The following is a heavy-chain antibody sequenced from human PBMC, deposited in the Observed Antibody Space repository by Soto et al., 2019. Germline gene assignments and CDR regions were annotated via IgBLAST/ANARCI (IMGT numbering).Heavy chain of an antibody. D-gene: IGHD1-1*01. CDR3: AKRGEKTGRNFDC. CDR2: FGGSGNT. V-gene: IGHV3-23*01. Sequence: GGSLRLSCVASGLTFSNYGMSWVRQAPGKGLEWVSTFGGSGNTYHADSVKGRFTISRDNSRNTLYLQMNSLRAEDTAIYYCAKRGEKTGRNFDCWGQGTQVTVSS. CDR1: GLTFSNYG. J-gene: IGHJ4*02.